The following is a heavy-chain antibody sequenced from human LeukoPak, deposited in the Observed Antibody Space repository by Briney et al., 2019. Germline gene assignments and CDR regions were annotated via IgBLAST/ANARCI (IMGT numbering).Heavy chain of an antibody. D-gene: IGHD3-22*01. J-gene: IGHJ3*02. V-gene: IGHV4-59*06. CDR2: VYYSGST. Sequence: SETLSLTCTVSGDSISSYYWSWIRQHPGKGLEWIGYVYYSGSTYYNQSLKSRVTISVDTSENQFSLKLSSVTAADTAVYYCAREKTAYYYDSSGFSEGAFDIWGQGTMVTVSS. CDR3: AREKTAYYYDSSGFSEGAFDI. CDR1: GDSISSYY.